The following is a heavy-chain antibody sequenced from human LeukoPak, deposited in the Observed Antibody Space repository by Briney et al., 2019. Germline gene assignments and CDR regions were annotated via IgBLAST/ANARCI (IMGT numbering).Heavy chain of an antibody. CDR2: ISSSGSSPI. V-gene: IGHV3-48*03. J-gene: IGHJ4*02. D-gene: IGHD6-13*01. CDR1: GFTFSSYE. Sequence: GGSLRLSCAASGFTFSSYEMNWVRQAPGKGLEWVSYISSSGSSPIYYADSVKGRFTISRDNAKKSLYLQMNSLRVEDTAAYYCARVEIAAHFSDYWGQGTLVTVSS. CDR3: ARVEIAAHFSDY.